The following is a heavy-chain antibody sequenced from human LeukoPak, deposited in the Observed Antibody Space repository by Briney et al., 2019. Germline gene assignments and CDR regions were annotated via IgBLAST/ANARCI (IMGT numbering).Heavy chain of an antibody. D-gene: IGHD3-22*01. CDR1: GFTFSSYG. Sequence: GGSLRLSCAASGFTFSSYGMQWVRQAPGKGLEWVAVISYDGSNKYYADSVKGRFTISRDNSKNTLYLQMNSLRAEDTAVYYCAKAYYYDSSGYPSFPYDWGQGTLVTVSS. CDR3: AKAYYYDSSGYPSFPYD. CDR2: ISYDGSNK. J-gene: IGHJ4*02. V-gene: IGHV3-30*18.